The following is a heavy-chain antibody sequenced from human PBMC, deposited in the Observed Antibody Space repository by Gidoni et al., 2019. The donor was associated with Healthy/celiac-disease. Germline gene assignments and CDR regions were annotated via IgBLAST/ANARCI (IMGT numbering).Heavy chain of an antibody. Sequence: EVQLLESGGGLVQPGGSLRLSCAASGFTFSSYGRRWVRQAPGKGLEWVSDISSGGRTYYADSVKGRVTISRDNSKNTLYLQMNSLRAEDTAVYYCAKDFRRYDSNGYFDFWGQGTLVTVSS. J-gene: IGHJ4*02. CDR3: AKDFRRYDSNGYFDF. V-gene: IGHV3-23*01. CDR2: ISSGGRT. D-gene: IGHD3-22*01. CDR1: GFTFSSYG.